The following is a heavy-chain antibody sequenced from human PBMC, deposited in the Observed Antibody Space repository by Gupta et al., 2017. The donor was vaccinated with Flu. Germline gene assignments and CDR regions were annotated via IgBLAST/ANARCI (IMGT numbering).Heavy chain of an antibody. V-gene: IGHV3-23*01. CDR3: AKDRSGNPAIDY. CDR1: GLTFRVYA. J-gene: IGHJ4*02. Sequence: EVQLLESGGGVVQPGESLRLSCVVSGLTFRVYAMTWVRQAPGKGLEWLSTVGAGGDRTYYADSVMGRFTISRDNSKNTIYLQMNSLRGDDTAVYFCAKDRSGNPAIDYWGQGALVTVSA. CDR2: VGAGGDRT. D-gene: IGHD6-13*01.